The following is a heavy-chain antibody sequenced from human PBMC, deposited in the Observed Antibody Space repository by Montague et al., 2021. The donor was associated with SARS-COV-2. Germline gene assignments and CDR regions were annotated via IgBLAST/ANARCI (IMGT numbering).Heavy chain of an antibody. CDR1: GYTFTSYG. CDR2: ISAYNGNT. Sequence: SVKVSCKASGYTFTSYGISWVRQAPGQGLEWMGWISAYNGNTNYAQKLQGRVTTTTDTSTSTAYMELRSLRSDDTAVYYCAREVGDYVRYYYGMDVWGQGTTVTVSS. CDR3: AREVGDYVRYYYGMDV. D-gene: IGHD4-17*01. J-gene: IGHJ6*02. V-gene: IGHV1-18*01.